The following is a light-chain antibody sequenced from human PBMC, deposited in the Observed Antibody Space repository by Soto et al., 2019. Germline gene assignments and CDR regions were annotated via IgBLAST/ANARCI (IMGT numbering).Light chain of an antibody. CDR2: DVS. Sequence: QSVLTQPASVSGSPGQSITISCTGTSSDVESYNFVSWYQQHPGQAPQLIIYDVSNRPSGVSDRFSGSKSGNTASLTISGLQAEDEAEYYCTSYTSSTPFYVFGTGTKVTVL. V-gene: IGLV2-14*02. CDR3: TSYTSSTPFYV. J-gene: IGLJ1*01. CDR1: SSDVESYNF.